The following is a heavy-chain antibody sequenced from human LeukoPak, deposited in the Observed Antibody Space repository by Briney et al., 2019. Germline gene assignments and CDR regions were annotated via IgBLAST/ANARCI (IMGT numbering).Heavy chain of an antibody. J-gene: IGHJ6*02. CDR3: AREKLERRWIDYYYYYGMDV. V-gene: IGHV1-8*01. CDR1: GYTFTSYD. Sequence: ASVKVSCKASGYTFTSYDINWVRQATGQGLEWMGWMNPNSGNTGYAQKFQGRVTMTRNTSISTAYMELSSLRSEDTAVYYCAREKLERRWIDYYYYYGMDVWGQGTTVTVSS. D-gene: IGHD1-1*01. CDR2: MNPNSGNT.